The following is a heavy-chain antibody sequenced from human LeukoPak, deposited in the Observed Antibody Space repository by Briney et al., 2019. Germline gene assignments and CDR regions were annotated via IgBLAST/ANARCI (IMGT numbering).Heavy chain of an antibody. CDR3: ARQRRWLQWRNYYFDY. CDR2: IYYSGST. V-gene: IGHV4-59*08. J-gene: IGHJ4*02. CDR1: GGSISSYY. D-gene: IGHD5-24*01. Sequence: SETLSLTCTVSGGSISSYYWSWLRQPPGKGLEWIGYIYYSGSTNYDPSLKSRVTISVDKSKNQFSLKLSSVTAADTAMYYCARQRRWLQWRNYYFDYWGQGTLVTVSS.